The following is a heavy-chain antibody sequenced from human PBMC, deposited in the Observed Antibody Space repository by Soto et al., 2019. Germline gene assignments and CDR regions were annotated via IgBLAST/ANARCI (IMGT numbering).Heavy chain of an antibody. CDR1: GFTFSSYW. V-gene: IGHV3-74*01. CDR2: INSDGSST. CDR3: ARDGIAAAGTFVVGYYYYGMDV. J-gene: IGHJ6*02. Sequence: GGSLRLSCAASGFTFSSYWMHWVRQAPGKGLVWVSRINSDGSSTSYADSVKGRFTISRDNAKNTLYLQMNSLRAEDTAVYYCARDGIAAAGTFVVGYYYYGMDVWGQGTTVTVSS. D-gene: IGHD6-13*01.